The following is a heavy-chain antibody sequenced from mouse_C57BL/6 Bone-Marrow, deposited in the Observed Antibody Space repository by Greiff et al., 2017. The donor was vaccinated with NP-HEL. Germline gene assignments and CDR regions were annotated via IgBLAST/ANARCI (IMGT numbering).Heavy chain of an antibody. D-gene: IGHD1-1*01. CDR2: INPNNGGT. V-gene: IGHV1-18*01. CDR1: GYTFTDYN. J-gene: IGHJ3*01. Sequence: VQLQQSGPELVKPGASVKIPCKASGYTFTDYNMDWVKQSHGKSLEWIGDINPNNGGTIYNQKFKGKATLTVDKSSSTAYMELRSLTSEDTAVYYCARRGDYYGSSFPWFAYWGQGTLVTVSA. CDR3: ARRGDYYGSSFPWFAY.